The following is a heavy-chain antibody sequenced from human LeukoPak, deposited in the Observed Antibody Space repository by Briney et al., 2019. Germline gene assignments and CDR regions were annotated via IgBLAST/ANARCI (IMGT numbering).Heavy chain of an antibody. CDR1: GFTFSAYP. J-gene: IGHJ4*02. CDR2: INLGAGGT. CDR3: AKERRRVDTAMVRSYYFEN. D-gene: IGHD5-18*01. V-gene: IGHV3-23*01. Sequence: GGSLRLSCAASGFTFSAYPMTWVRQAPGKGLEWVSTINLGAGGTYYADSVKGRFTISRDNSKNTLSLQMNSLRAEDTAVYFCAKERRRVDTAMVRSYYFENWGQGTLVTVSS.